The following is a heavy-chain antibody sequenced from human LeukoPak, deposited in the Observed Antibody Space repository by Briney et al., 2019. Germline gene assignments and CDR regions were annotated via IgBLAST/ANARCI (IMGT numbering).Heavy chain of an antibody. J-gene: IGHJ4*02. V-gene: IGHV3-66*01. D-gene: IGHD1-1*01. CDR2: TYTGGST. CDR1: GFTVSDHY. Sequence: PGGSLRLSCAASGFTVSDHYMTWVRQAPGKGLEWVSITYTGGSTYSADSVKDRFTVSRDSSKNTLYLEMNSLRAEDTAVYFCAKSRSGSANWALQIFDNWGQGTLVTVSS. CDR3: AKSRSGSANWALQIFDN.